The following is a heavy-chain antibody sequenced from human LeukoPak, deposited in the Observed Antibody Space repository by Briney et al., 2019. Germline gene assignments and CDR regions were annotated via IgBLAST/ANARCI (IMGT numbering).Heavy chain of an antibody. Sequence: PGGSLRLSCAASGFSFSTYAMSWVRQAPGKGLEWVSAISGSGGSTYYADSVRGRFTISRDNSKNTLYLQMNSLRAEDTAVYYCAKSITFGGDAFDIWGQGTMVTVSS. V-gene: IGHV3-23*01. CDR1: GFSFSTYA. D-gene: IGHD3-16*01. CDR2: ISGSGGST. J-gene: IGHJ3*02. CDR3: AKSITFGGDAFDI.